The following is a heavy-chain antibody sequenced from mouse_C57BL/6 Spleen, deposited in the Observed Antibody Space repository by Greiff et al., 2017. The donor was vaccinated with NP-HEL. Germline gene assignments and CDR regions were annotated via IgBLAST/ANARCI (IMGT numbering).Heavy chain of an antibody. CDR1: GFTFSDAW. CDR3: TRRFIYYDYDEDFDY. Sequence: EVKLEESGGGLVQPGGSMKLSCAASGFTFSDAWMDWVRQSPEKGLEWVAEIRNKANNHATYYAESVKGRFTISRDDSKSSVYLQMNSLRAEDTGIYYFTRRFIYYDYDEDFDYLGQGTTLTVSS. V-gene: IGHV6-6*01. CDR2: IRNKANNHAT. D-gene: IGHD2-4*01. J-gene: IGHJ2*01.